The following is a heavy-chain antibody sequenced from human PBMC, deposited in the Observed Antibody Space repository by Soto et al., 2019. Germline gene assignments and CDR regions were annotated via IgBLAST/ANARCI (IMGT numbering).Heavy chain of an antibody. CDR3: ARDASGWLHAFDI. CDR2: IYSGGST. D-gene: IGHD6-19*01. CDR1: GFTVSSNY. Sequence: EVQLVESGGGLVQPGGSLRLSCAASGFTVSSNYMSWVRQAPGKGLEWVSVIYSGGSTYYADSVKGRFTISRDNSKNTLYIQMNSLRAEDTAVYYCARDASGWLHAFDIWGQGTMVTVSS. V-gene: IGHV3-66*01. J-gene: IGHJ3*02.